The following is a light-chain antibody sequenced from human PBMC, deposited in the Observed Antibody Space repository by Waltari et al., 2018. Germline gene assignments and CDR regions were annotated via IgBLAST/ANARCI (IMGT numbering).Light chain of an antibody. J-gene: IGKJ3*01. Sequence: DIVMTQSPDSLAVSLGERATINCNSSQSVLYSSNNNNYLAWYQQKPGQPPKLLIYWASTRESGVPDRFSGSGSGTDFTLTISSLQAEDVAVYYCQQYYSTPHTFGPGTKVDIK. CDR2: WAS. CDR3: QQYYSTPHT. CDR1: QSVLYSSNNNNY. V-gene: IGKV4-1*01.